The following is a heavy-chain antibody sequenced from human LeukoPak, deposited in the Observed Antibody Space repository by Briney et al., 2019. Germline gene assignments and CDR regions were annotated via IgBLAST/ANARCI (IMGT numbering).Heavy chain of an antibody. CDR3: ARDYYDSSGYYWYYYYMDV. D-gene: IGHD3-22*01. Sequence: SETLSLTCAVYGGSFSGYYWSWIRQPPGKGLEWIGEINHSGSTNYNPSLKSRVTISVDTSKNQFSLKLSSVTAADTAVYYCARDYYDSSGYYWYYYYMDVWGKGTTVTVSS. CDR1: GGSFSGYY. CDR2: INHSGST. J-gene: IGHJ6*03. V-gene: IGHV4-34*01.